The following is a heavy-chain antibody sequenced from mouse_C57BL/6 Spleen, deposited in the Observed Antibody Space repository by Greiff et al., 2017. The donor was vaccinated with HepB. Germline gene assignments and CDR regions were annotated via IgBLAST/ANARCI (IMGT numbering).Heavy chain of an antibody. Sequence: VQLQQSGAELVRPGASVTLSCKASGYTFTDYEMHWVKQTPVHGLEWIGAIDPETGGTAYNQKFKGKAILTADKSSSTAYMELRSLTSEDSAVYYCTREGFDWGFDYWGQGTTLTVSS. J-gene: IGHJ2*01. CDR1: GYTFTDYE. CDR2: IDPETGGT. CDR3: TREGFDWGFDY. D-gene: IGHD4-1*01. V-gene: IGHV1-15*01.